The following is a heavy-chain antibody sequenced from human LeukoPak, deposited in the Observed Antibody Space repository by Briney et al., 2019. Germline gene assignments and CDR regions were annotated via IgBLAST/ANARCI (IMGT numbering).Heavy chain of an antibody. V-gene: IGHV3-7*01. CDR3: AREGGSGWLTSFFDY. J-gene: IGHJ4*02. Sequence: PGGSLRLSCAASGFTFSSYWVSWVRQAPGKGLEWVANIKQDVSEKYYVDSVKGRFTTSRDNAKNSLYLQMNSLRAEDTAVYYCAREGGSGWLTSFFDYWGQGTLVTVSS. CDR2: IKQDVSEK. D-gene: IGHD6-19*01. CDR1: GFTFSSYW.